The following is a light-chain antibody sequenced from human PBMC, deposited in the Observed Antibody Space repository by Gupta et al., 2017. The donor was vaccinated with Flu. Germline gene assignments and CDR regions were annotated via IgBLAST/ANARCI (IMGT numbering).Light chain of an antibody. J-gene: IGKJ2*01. V-gene: IGKV3-15*01. CDR3: QQYNNWPPYT. CDR2: GAS. Sequence: IVMTQPPATLSVSHGERATLPCRASQRVSSNLAGYQQKPGRAPRLLIYGASTRATGSPARCSGSGSWTEFTLTISSLQSEDVAVDYCQQYNNWPPYTFGQGTKLEIK. CDR1: QRVSSN.